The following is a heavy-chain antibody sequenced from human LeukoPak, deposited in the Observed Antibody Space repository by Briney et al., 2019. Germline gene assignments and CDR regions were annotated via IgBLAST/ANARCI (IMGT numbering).Heavy chain of an antibody. V-gene: IGHV3-48*03. CDR2: ISSSGTTI. CDR1: GFTFSNYE. Sequence: GSLRLSCAASGFTFSNYEMNWVRQAPGKGLEWVSYISSSGTTIYYADSVKGRFTISRDNAKNSLYLQMNSLRGEDTAVYYCAWGEDIVVVIAAAHVRPNDDWGQGTLVTVSS. J-gene: IGHJ4*02. D-gene: IGHD2-15*01. CDR3: AWGEDIVVVIAAAHVRPNDD.